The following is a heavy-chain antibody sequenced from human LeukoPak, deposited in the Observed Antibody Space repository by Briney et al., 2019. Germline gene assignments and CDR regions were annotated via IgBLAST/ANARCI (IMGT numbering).Heavy chain of an antibody. V-gene: IGHV3-74*01. CDR3: GRDTGDGYNSYCDY. CDR1: GFTFSTYW. D-gene: IGHD5-24*01. J-gene: IGHJ4*02. CDR2: ISSDGSRT. Sequence: GGSLRLSCAASGFTFSTYWIHWLRQTPEKGLVWVSRISSDGSRTTYADSVKGRFTISRDNAKNTVYLQMNSLRAEDTAVYYCGRDTGDGYNSYCDYWGQGTMVTVSA.